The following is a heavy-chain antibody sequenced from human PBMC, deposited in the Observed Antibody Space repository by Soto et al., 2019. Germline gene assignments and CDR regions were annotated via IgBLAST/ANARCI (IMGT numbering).Heavy chain of an antibody. CDR3: AKATQVVGATFSDY. CDR1: GFTFSSYA. D-gene: IGHD1-26*01. V-gene: IGHV3-23*01. Sequence: PAGSLRLSCAASGFTFSSYAMSWVRQAPGKGLEWVSAISGSGGSTYYADSVKGRFTISRDNSKNTLYLQMNSLRAEDTAVYYCAKATQVVGATFSDYWGQGTLVTVSS. J-gene: IGHJ4*02. CDR2: ISGSGGST.